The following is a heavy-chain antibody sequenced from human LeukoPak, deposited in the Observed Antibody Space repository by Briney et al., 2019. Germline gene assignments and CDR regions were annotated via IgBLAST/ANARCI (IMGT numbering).Heavy chain of an antibody. CDR2: IIPIFGTA. CDR3: AREDLSYDYPNWFDP. V-gene: IGHV1-69*13. D-gene: IGHD5-12*01. J-gene: IGHJ5*02. CDR1: GGTFSSYA. Sequence: GASVKVSCKASGGTFSSYAISWVRQAPGQGLEWMGGIIPIFGTANYAQKFQGRVTITADESTSTAYMELSSLRSEDTAVYYCAREDLSYDYPNWFDPWGQGTLVTVSS.